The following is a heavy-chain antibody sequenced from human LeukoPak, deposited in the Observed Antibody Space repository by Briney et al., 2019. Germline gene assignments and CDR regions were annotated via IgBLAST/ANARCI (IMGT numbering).Heavy chain of an antibody. CDR2: ISYDGSTK. CDR1: RFTFSSYG. J-gene: IGHJ6*02. CDR3: AKDRSPYWVAATYYYGMDV. V-gene: IGHV3-30*18. Sequence: GRSLRLSCAASRFTFSSYGMHWVRQAPGKGLEWVAVISYDGSTKYYADSVKGRFTISRDNSKNTLYLQMNSLRAEDTAVYYCAKDRSPYWVAATYYYGMDVWGQGTTVTVSS. D-gene: IGHD2-15*01.